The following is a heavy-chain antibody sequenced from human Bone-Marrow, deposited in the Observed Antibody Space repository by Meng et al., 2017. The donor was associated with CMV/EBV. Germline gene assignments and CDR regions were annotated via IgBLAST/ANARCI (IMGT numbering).Heavy chain of an antibody. CDR2: IIPIFGKA. Sequence: SVKVSCKASGGTFSSYAIIWVRQAPGQGLEWMGGIIPIFGKANTAQKFQGRVTITTDESTSTVYMELSRLRSEDTAVYYCASADLITMDPIGCWGQGTMVPVSS. D-gene: IGHD3-10*01. CDR3: ASADLITMDPIGC. V-gene: IGHV1-69*05. J-gene: IGHJ3*01. CDR1: GGTFSSYA.